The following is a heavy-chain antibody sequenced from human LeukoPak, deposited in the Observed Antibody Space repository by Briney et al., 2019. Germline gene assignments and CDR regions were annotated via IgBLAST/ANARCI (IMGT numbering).Heavy chain of an antibody. CDR2: ISGSGGGS. CDR1: GFTFSSYA. CDR3: AKDRLSDYGAPTDAFDI. J-gene: IGHJ3*02. D-gene: IGHD4-17*01. Sequence: GGSLRLSCAASGFTFSSYAMSWVRQAPAKGLEWVSAISGSGGGSYYADSVKGRFTISRDNSKNTLWLQMNSLRAEDTAVYYCAKDRLSDYGAPTDAFDIWGQGTMVTVSS. V-gene: IGHV3-23*01.